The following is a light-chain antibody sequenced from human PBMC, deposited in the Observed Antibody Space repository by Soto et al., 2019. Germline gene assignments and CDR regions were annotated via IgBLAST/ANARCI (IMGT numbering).Light chain of an antibody. V-gene: IGKV1-6*01. Sequence: AIPMAQSQSSLSASLLERVSIXGGASQGIRNDLGWYQQKPGKAPKLLIYAASSLQSGVPSRFSGSGSGTDFTLTISSLQPEDFATYYCLQDYNYPWTFGQGTKVDIK. CDR2: AAS. J-gene: IGKJ1*01. CDR3: LQDYNYPWT. CDR1: QGIRND.